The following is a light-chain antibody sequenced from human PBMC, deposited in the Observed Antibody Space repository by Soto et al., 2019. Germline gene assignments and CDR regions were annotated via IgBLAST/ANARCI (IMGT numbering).Light chain of an antibody. CDR1: NSNLGAGYD. CDR2: EVV. V-gene: IGLV1-40*01. CDR3: KSYAGSNTYV. Sequence: QSVLTQPPSVSGAPGQRVTISCTGNNSNLGAGYDVHWYQQLPGAAPKLVIYEVVQRPSGVPDRFSGSKSGNTASLTVSGLQAADEADYFCKSYAGSNTYVFGSGTKLTVL. J-gene: IGLJ1*01.